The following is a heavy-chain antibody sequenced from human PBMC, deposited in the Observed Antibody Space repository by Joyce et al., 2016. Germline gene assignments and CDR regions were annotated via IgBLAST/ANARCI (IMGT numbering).Heavy chain of an antibody. D-gene: IGHD4-23*01. CDR3: TADLPGGISDYFDY. J-gene: IGHJ4*02. V-gene: IGHV3-15*01. CDR2: NKSKAAGGTT. CDR1: GFTFSNAW. Sequence: EVQVVESGGDLVQPGESLRLSCAASGFTFSNAWLSGVRQATGKGVEWIARNKSKAAGGTTDYAARVKGKFTISRDDSNNMLYLQMNSLKTEDTAVYYCTADLPGGISDYFDYWGQGTLVTVSS.